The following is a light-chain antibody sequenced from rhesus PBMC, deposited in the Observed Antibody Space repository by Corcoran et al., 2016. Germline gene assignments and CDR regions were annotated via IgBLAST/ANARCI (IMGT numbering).Light chain of an antibody. CDR3: QQYNDLPFT. V-gene: IGKV1-32*01. J-gene: IGKJ3*01. CDR1: QGISSY. Sequence: DIQMTQSPSSLSASVGDRVTISCRASQGISSYLSWYQQSPGKAPNLLISSANRLESGVPSRFSGGGSGTDVTLTINSLQPEDFATYYCQQYNDLPFTFGPGTKLD. CDR2: SAN.